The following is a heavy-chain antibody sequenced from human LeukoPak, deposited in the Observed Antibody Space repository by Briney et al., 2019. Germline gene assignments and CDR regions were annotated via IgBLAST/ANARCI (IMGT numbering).Heavy chain of an antibody. CDR3: ARALDILTGTFDY. J-gene: IGHJ4*02. Sequence: SETLSLTCAVYGGSFSGYYWSWIRQPPGKGLEWIGEISHSGSTNYNPSLKSQVTISVDTSKNQFSLKLSSVTAADTAVYYCARALDILTGTFDYWGQGTLVTVSS. D-gene: IGHD3-9*01. CDR1: GGSFSGYY. V-gene: IGHV4-34*01. CDR2: ISHSGST.